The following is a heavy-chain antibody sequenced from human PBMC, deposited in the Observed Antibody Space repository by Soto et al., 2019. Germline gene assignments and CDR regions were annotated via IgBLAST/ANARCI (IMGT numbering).Heavy chain of an antibody. CDR2: ISYGGSNK. Sequence: PGGSLRLSCAASGFTFSSYGMHWVRQAPGKGLEWVAVISYGGSNKYYADSVKGRFTISRDNSKNTLYLQMNSLRAEDTAVYYCAKDLSYGGNSRYYYYGMDVWGQGTTVTVSS. V-gene: IGHV3-30*18. D-gene: IGHD4-17*01. J-gene: IGHJ6*02. CDR3: AKDLSYGGNSRYYYYGMDV. CDR1: GFTFSSYG.